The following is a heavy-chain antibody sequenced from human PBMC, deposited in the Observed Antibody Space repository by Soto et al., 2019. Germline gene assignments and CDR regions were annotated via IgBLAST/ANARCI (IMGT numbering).Heavy chain of an antibody. CDR3: ARRQISPPPRGAASARGVMAV. J-gene: IGHJ6*02. Sequence: SLRLSCAVSGFTFSTYWMHWVRQAPGKGLVWVSRINSDGSSTDYADSVKGRFTISRDNSKNTLYLQMSSLRVEDTAVYYCARRQISPPPRGAASARGVMAVWGQGTTVTVSS. CDR2: INSDGSST. V-gene: IGHV3-74*01. D-gene: IGHD6-13*01. CDR1: GFTFSTYW.